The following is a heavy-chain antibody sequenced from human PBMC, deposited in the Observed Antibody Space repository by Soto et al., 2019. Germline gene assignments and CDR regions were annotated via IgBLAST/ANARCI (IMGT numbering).Heavy chain of an antibody. V-gene: IGHV1-18*01. Sequence: QGQLVQSGPEVKKPGASVKVSCKDSGYTFSRYGISWVRQAPGQGLEWMGWVSGYNGDTKYAQKVHGRVTMTIDTSTNTAYMELRSLTSDDTAKYYCTKNGQPPYYYYGMDVWGQGTTVTVSS. J-gene: IGHJ6*02. CDR1: GYTFSRYG. CDR2: VSGYNGDT. D-gene: IGHD2-8*01. CDR3: TKNGQPPYYYYGMDV.